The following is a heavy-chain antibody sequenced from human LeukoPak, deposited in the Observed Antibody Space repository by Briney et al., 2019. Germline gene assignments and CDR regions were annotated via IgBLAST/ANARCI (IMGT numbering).Heavy chain of an antibody. CDR3: AKDLGGGYYDSSGYSGLIDY. Sequence: PGGSLRLSCAASGFTFDDYAMHWVRQVPGKGLEWVSGISWNSGNIAYTDSVKGRFTISRDNAKNSLYLQMNSLRAEDTAVYYCAKDLGGGYYDSSGYSGLIDYWGQGTLVTVSS. D-gene: IGHD3-22*01. CDR2: ISWNSGNI. V-gene: IGHV3-9*01. CDR1: GFTFDDYA. J-gene: IGHJ4*02.